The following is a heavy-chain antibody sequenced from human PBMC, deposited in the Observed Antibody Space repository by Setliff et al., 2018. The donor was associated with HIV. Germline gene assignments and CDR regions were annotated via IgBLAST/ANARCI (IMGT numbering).Heavy chain of an antibody. CDR3: ARVVLLEPLTPGGTFDI. V-gene: IGHV4-31*03. CDR1: GVSVSRDGYY. CDR2: ISYIGTT. J-gene: IGHJ3*02. Sequence: SETLSLTCTVSGVSVSRDGYYWSWIRQLPGKDLEWIAFISYIGTTFYNPSLKSRLTISRVPAKNQFSLKLSSVTAADTAVYYCARVVLLEPLTPGGTFDIWGQGTTVTV. D-gene: IGHD3-16*01.